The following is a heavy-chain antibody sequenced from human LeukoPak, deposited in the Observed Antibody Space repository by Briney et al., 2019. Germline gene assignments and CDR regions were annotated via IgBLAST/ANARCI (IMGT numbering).Heavy chain of an antibody. D-gene: IGHD4-17*01. CDR2: IHSSGRT. Sequence: KSSETLSLTCTVSGGSISSYYWSWIRQPPGKGLEWVGYIHSSGRTSYNPSLKSRVTISVDTSKNQFSLKLSSVTAADTAVYYCARQSGGATVTTIFDYWGQGTLVTVSS. CDR3: ARQSGGATVTTIFDY. CDR1: GGSISSYY. J-gene: IGHJ4*02. V-gene: IGHV4-59*08.